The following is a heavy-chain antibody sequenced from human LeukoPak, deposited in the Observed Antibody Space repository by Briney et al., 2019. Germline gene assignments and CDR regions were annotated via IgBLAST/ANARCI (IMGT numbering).Heavy chain of an antibody. CDR1: GGSFSGYY. D-gene: IGHD5-18*01. V-gene: IGHV4-34*01. Sequence: SSETLSLTCAVYGGSFSGYYWSWIRQPPGKGLEWIGEINHSGSTNYNPSLKSRVTISVDTSKNQFSLKLSSVTAADTAVYYCARVVTAIYYYYYYMDVWGKGTTVTVSS. CDR3: ARVVTAIYYYYYYMDV. J-gene: IGHJ6*03. CDR2: INHSGST.